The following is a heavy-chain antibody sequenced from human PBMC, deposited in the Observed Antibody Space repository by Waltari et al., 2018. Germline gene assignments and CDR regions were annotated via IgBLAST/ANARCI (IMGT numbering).Heavy chain of an antibody. CDR2: ISYDGSNK. V-gene: IGHV3-30*04. CDR3: ARGFYDSSGYYYYHAFDI. D-gene: IGHD3-22*01. Sequence: QVQLVESGGGVVQPGRSLRLSCAASGFTFSSYSMPWVRTPPGKGLEWAAVISYDGSNKYYADSVKGRFTISRDNSKNTLYLQMNSLRAEDTAVYYCARGFYDSSGYYYYHAFDIWGEGTMVTVSS. CDR1: GFTFSSYS. J-gene: IGHJ3*02.